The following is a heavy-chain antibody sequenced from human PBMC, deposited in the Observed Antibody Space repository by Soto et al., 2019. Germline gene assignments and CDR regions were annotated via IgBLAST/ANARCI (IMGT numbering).Heavy chain of an antibody. V-gene: IGHV3-30*18. CDR2: ISYDGSNK. CDR1: GFTFSSYG. Sequence: GGSLRLSCAASGFTFSSYGMHWVRQAPGKGLEWVAVISYDGSNKYYADSVKGRFTISRDNSKNTLYLQMNSLRAEDTAVYYCAKGGYDFEAYYFDYWGQGTLVTV. D-gene: IGHD5-12*01. J-gene: IGHJ4*02. CDR3: AKGGYDFEAYYFDY.